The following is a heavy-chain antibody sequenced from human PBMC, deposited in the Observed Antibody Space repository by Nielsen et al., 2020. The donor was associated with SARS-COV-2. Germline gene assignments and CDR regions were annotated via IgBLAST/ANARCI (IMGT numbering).Heavy chain of an antibody. J-gene: IGHJ4*02. CDR2: IRGKDYGGTA. CDR3: TRLAD. V-gene: IGHV3-49*04. Sequence: GESLKISCTASGFTFGDYAMSWVRQAPGQGLEGVGFIRGKDYGGTAEYAASVEGRFTIARADSKSIVYLQMDSLKTEDTAVYYCTRLADWGQGTLVTVSS. CDR1: GFTFGDYA.